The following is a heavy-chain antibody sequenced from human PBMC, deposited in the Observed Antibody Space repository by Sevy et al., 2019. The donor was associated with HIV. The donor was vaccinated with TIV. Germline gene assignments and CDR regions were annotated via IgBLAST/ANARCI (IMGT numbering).Heavy chain of an antibody. CDR2: ISGSGGSGDKT. V-gene: IGHV3-23*01. J-gene: IGHJ4*02. Sequence: GGSLRLSCAASGFTFSNYAMNWVRQAPGKGLEWVSGISGSGGSGDKTHYADSVKGRFTNSRDDSKNSLYLQLNSLRAEDTAIYYCARKYDSSGYFDYWGQGTLVTVSS. CDR1: GFTFSNYA. D-gene: IGHD3-22*01. CDR3: ARKYDSSGYFDY.